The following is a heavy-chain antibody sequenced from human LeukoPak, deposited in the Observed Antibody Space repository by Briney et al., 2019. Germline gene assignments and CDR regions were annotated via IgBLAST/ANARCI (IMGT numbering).Heavy chain of an antibody. CDR2: ISYDGSNK. D-gene: IGHD1-26*01. Sequence: GRSLRLSCAASGLTFSSYAMHWVRQAPGKGLEWVAVISYDGSNKYYADSVKGRFTISRDNSKNTLYLQMNSLRAEDTAVYYCARADSGSYYSYDYWGQGTLVTVSS. CDR1: GLTFSSYA. V-gene: IGHV3-30-3*01. CDR3: ARADSGSYYSYDY. J-gene: IGHJ4*02.